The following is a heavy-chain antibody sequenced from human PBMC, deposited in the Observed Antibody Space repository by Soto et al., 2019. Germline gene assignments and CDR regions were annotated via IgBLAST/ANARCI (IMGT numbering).Heavy chain of an antibody. CDR3: ARDRQWLFLDAFDI. J-gene: IGHJ3*02. Sequence: GGSLRLSCVASGFSFSNYNMNWVRQAPGKGLEWVSYITDSSDTVHYADSVRGRFTISRDNAENSLYLQMNSLRAEDTAVYYCARDRQWLFLDAFDIWGQGTMVTV. CDR2: ITDSSDTV. CDR1: GFSFSNYN. D-gene: IGHD6-19*01. V-gene: IGHV3-48*01.